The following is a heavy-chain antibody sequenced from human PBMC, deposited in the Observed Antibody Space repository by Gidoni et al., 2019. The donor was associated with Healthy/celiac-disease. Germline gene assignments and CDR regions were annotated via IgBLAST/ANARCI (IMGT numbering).Heavy chain of an antibody. CDR3: ARGSYYYDSSGYYYGSDAFDI. CDR1: GGSFSGDY. Sequence: QVQLQQWGAGRLKPSETLSLTGAVYGGSFSGDYWSWIRQPPGKGREWIGDINHSGSTNYNPSLKRRVTISVAPSKNQFSLKLSSVTAADTAVYYCARGSYYYDSSGYYYGSDAFDIWGQGTMVTVSS. CDR2: INHSGST. D-gene: IGHD3-22*01. J-gene: IGHJ3*02. V-gene: IGHV4-34*01.